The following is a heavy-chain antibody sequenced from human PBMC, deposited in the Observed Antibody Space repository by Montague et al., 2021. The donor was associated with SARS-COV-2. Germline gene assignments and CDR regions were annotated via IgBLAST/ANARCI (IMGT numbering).Heavy chain of an antibody. Sequence: SETLSPTCTVSAGSISTNSYYWAWIRQPPGKGLEWIGSISYSGSTYFNPSLKSRVTISVDTSKNQFSLKLSSVTAADTAVYYCARGYQLRFLEWSSRQSTFDYWGQGTLVTVSS. CDR3: ARGYQLRFLEWSSRQSTFDY. J-gene: IGHJ4*02. CDR1: AGSISTNSYY. V-gene: IGHV4-39*07. CDR2: ISYSGST. D-gene: IGHD3-3*01.